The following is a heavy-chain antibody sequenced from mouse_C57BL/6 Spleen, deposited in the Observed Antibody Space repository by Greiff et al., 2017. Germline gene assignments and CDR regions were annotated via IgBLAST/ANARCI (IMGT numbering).Heavy chain of an antibody. CDR1: GYAFSSSW. J-gene: IGHJ2*01. Sequence: QVQLQQSGPELVKPGASVKISCKASGYAFSSSWMNWVKQRPGKGLEWIGRIYPGDGDTNYNGKFKGKATLTADKSSSTAYMQLSSLTSEDSAVYFCARSDVVAGFDYWGQGTTLTVSS. D-gene: IGHD1-1*01. V-gene: IGHV1-82*01. CDR2: IYPGDGDT. CDR3: ARSDVVAGFDY.